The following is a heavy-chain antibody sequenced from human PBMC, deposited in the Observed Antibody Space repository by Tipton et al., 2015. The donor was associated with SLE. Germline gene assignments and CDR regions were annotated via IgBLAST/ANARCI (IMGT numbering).Heavy chain of an antibody. CDR3: ARDNDYGRPRPIDY. Sequence: SLRLSCAASGFTFSSYSMNWVRQAPGKGLVWVSSISSSSSYIYYADSVKGRFTISRDNAKNSLYLQMNSLRAEDTAVYYCARDNDYGRPRPIDYWGQGTLVTVSS. J-gene: IGHJ4*02. CDR1: GFTFSSYS. D-gene: IGHD4-17*01. CDR2: ISSSSSYI. V-gene: IGHV3-21*01.